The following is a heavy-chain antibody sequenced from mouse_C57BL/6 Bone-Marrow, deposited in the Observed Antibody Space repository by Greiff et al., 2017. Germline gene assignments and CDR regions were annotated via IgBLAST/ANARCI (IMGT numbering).Heavy chain of an antibody. D-gene: IGHD2-4*01. CDR2: MHPNGGSP. Sequence: VKLQQPGAELVKPGASVKLSCKASGYTFTNYWMHWVKQRPGQGLEWIGMMHPNGGSPDYNEKFKSEATLSADKSSRTAYMELSSLTSENSAVYYCARSYDYGDYTRDYWGQGTSVTVSS. J-gene: IGHJ4*01. V-gene: IGHV1-64*01. CDR3: ARSYDYGDYTRDY. CDR1: GYTFTNYW.